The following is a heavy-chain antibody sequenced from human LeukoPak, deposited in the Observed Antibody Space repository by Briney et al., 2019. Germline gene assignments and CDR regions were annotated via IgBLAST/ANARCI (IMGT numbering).Heavy chain of an antibody. D-gene: IGHD3-22*01. V-gene: IGHV5-51*01. CDR1: GYIFTSYW. CDR2: IYLGDSDT. CDR3: ARRPYYGSSGSFDY. J-gene: IGHJ4*02. Sequence: GESLKISWKGSGYIFTSYWIGWVRQLPGKGREWMGIIYLGDSDTRYSPSFQGQVTISADKPISTAYLQWSSLKASDTAMYYCARRPYYGSSGSFDYWGQGTLVTVSS.